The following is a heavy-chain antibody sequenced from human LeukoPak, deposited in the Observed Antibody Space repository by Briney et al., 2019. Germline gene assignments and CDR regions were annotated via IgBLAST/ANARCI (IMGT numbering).Heavy chain of an antibody. Sequence: ASVTVSCKTSGYTFSGYYMHWVRQAPGQGLEWMGWINPNSGGTNYAQKFQGRVTMTRDTSISTAYMELSRLRSDDTAVYYCARVFYYDTPMDVWGKGTTVTVSS. CDR3: ARVFYYDTPMDV. CDR1: GYTFSGYY. CDR2: INPNSGGT. J-gene: IGHJ6*04. V-gene: IGHV1-2*02. D-gene: IGHD3-22*01.